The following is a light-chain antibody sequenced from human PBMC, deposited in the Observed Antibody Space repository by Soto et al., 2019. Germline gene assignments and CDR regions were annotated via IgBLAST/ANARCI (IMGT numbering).Light chain of an antibody. Sequence: QSALTQPASVSGSRGQSITISCTGTSNDVGGYNYVSWYQQHPGKAPQLIIYEVSNRPSGVSHRFSGSKSGDTASLTISGLQAEDGSDYYCSSYTAFSTWVFGGGTKVTVL. CDR2: EVS. V-gene: IGLV2-14*01. CDR3: SSYTAFSTWV. J-gene: IGLJ3*02. CDR1: SNDVGGYNY.